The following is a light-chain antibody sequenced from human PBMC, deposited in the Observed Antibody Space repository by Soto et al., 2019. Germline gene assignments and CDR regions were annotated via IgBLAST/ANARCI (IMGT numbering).Light chain of an antibody. CDR2: ENN. CDR1: SSDVGSYNL. J-gene: IGLJ2*01. V-gene: IGLV2-23*01. Sequence: QSALTQPASVSGSPGQSITISCTGTSSDVGSYNLVSWYQQHPGKAPKLMIYENNKRPSGVSNRFSGSKSGNTASLTISGLQAEDEGDYYCCSYADIGDSGTLFGGGTKLTVL. CDR3: CSYADIGDSGTL.